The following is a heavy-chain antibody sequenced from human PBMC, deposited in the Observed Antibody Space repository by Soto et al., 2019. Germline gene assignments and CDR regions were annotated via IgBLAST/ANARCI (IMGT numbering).Heavy chain of an antibody. Sequence: QVQLVQSGAEVKEPGASVKVSCKASGYSFIVHYIRWVRQAPGKGFEWIGWTNPNNGSTKYAQKFQGRVTMTRDTSITTVYVELSSLRSDDTAVYFCARDVNPYYGPGSLHGYFDYWGQGTLVTVSS. D-gene: IGHD3-10*01. J-gene: IGHJ4*02. CDR1: GYSFIVHY. V-gene: IGHV1-2*02. CDR2: TNPNNGST. CDR3: ARDVNPYYGPGSLHGYFDY.